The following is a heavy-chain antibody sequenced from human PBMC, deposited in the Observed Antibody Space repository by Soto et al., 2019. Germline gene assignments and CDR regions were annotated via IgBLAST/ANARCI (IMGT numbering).Heavy chain of an antibody. CDR3: ARMGALDY. V-gene: IGHV4-30-4*01. J-gene: IGHJ4*02. CDR2: ILYSVTT. Sequence: QVQLQESGPGLVTPSQTLSLTCTVSGGSISSGDYYWSWIRQPPGKGLELIGYILYSVTTTYNPSVESRLTISVDTSKNQFSLKLTSVTAADTAVYYCARMGALDYWGRGTLVTVSS. CDR1: GGSISSGDYY.